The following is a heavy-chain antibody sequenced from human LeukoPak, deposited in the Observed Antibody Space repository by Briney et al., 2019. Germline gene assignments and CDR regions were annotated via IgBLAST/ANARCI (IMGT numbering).Heavy chain of an antibody. V-gene: IGHV3-30*02. CDR1: GFTFTIFG. CDR3: AREREVDDAFDI. CDR2: IRYDGSNK. J-gene: IGHJ3*02. Sequence: GGSLRLSCAASGFTFTIFGLNWVRQAPDKGLEWVAFIRYDGSNKYYADSVKGRFTISRDNAKNSLYLQMNSLRAEDTAVYYCAREREVDDAFDIWGQGTMVTVSS. D-gene: IGHD1-26*01.